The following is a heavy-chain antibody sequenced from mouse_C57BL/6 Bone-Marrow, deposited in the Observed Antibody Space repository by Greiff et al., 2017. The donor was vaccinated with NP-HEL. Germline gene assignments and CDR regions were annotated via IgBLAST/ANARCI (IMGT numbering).Heavy chain of an antibody. D-gene: IGHD2-4*01. CDR1: GYTFTDYN. J-gene: IGHJ2*01. CDR3: ARGAMITTYFDY. CDR2: INPNNGGT. Sequence: EVKLVESGPELVKPGASVKIPCKASGYTFTDYNMDWVKQSHGKSLEWIGDINPNNGGTIYNQKFKGKATLTVDKSSSTAYMELRSLTSEDTAVYYCARGAMITTYFDYWGQGTTLTVSS. V-gene: IGHV1-18*01.